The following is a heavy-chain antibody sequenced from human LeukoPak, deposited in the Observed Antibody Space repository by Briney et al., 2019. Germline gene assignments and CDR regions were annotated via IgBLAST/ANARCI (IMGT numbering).Heavy chain of an antibody. J-gene: IGHJ4*02. D-gene: IGHD7-27*01. Sequence: PGGSLRLSCVASGFTFSSYWMSWVRQAPGKGLEWVAIIKTDGSEKYYVDSVKGRFTISRDNARNSLYLQMNSLRGEDTAVYYCAREGTLRPHWDPFDYWGQGTLVTVSS. CDR1: GFTFSSYW. V-gene: IGHV3-7*01. CDR2: IKTDGSEK. CDR3: AREGTLRPHWDPFDY.